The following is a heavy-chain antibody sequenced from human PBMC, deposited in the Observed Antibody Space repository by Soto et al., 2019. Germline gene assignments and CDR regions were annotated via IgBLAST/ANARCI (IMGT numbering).Heavy chain of an antibody. J-gene: IGHJ6*02. CDR1: GASISSSNYY. V-gene: IGHV4-39*01. CDR3: ARHGNTVTTGYYYGMDV. D-gene: IGHD4-17*01. CDR2: MYYSGRT. Sequence: SETLSLTCTVSGASISSSNYYWGWIRQPPGRGLEWIGTMYYSGRTYYNPSLKSRVTTSVDTSKNQFSLKLSAVTATDTAVYYCARHGNTVTTGYYYGMDVWGQGTTVTVS.